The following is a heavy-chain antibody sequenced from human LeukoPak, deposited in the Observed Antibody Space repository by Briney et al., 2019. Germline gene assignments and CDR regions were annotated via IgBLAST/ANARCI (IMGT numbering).Heavy chain of an antibody. Sequence: PSETLSLTCTVSGGSISSYYWSWIRQPPGKGLEWIGYIYYSGSTNYNPSLKSRVTISVDTSKNQFSLKLNSVIAADTAVYYCARGGNPRGFDYWGQGTLVTVSS. D-gene: IGHD2-15*01. CDR2: IYYSGST. CDR3: ARGGNPRGFDY. J-gene: IGHJ4*02. CDR1: GGSISSYY. V-gene: IGHV4-59*12.